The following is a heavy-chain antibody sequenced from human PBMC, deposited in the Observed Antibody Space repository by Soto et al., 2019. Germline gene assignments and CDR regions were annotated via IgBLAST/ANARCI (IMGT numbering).Heavy chain of an antibody. CDR2: ISSSSSYI. CDR3: ARDYCRDCLALYFDY. D-gene: IGHD2-15*01. Sequence: EVPLVESGGGLVKPGGSLRLSCAASGFTFSSYSMNWVRQAPGKGLEWVSSISSSSSYIYYADSVKGRFTISRDNAKNSLYLQMNSLRAEDTAVYYCARDYCRDCLALYFDYWGQGTLVTVSS. CDR1: GFTFSSYS. V-gene: IGHV3-21*01. J-gene: IGHJ4*02.